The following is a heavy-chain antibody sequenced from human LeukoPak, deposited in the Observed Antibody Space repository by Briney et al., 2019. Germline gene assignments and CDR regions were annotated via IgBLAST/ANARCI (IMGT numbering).Heavy chain of an antibody. D-gene: IGHD3-3*01. CDR2: ISGSGGST. CDR3: AKDRGSGFI. CDR1: GFTFSSYA. Sequence: GGSLRLSCAASGFTFSSYAMSWVRQAPGEGLEWVSVISGSGGSTDYADSVKGRFTISRDNSKNTLYLQMNSLRAEDAAVYYCAKDRGSGFIWGQGTMVTVSS. V-gene: IGHV3-23*01. J-gene: IGHJ3*02.